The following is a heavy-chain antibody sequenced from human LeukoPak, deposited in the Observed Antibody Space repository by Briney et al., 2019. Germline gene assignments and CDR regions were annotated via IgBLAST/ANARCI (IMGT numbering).Heavy chain of an antibody. CDR2: ISGSGGST. Sequence: GGSLRLSCAASGFTFSSYAMSWVRQAPGKGLEWVSAISGSGGSTYYADSVKGRFTISRDNSKNTLYLQMNSLRAEDTALYYCAKDTYYDSSGYLDYWGQGTLVTVSS. D-gene: IGHD3-22*01. V-gene: IGHV3-23*01. CDR1: GFTFSSYA. CDR3: AKDTYYDSSGYLDY. J-gene: IGHJ4*02.